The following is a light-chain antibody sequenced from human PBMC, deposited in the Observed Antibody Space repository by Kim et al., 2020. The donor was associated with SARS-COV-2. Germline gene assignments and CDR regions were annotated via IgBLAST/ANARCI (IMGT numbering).Light chain of an antibody. CDR3: ASYAGGNKLV. J-gene: IGLJ3*02. CDR2: EVN. Sequence: QSALTQPPSASGSPGQSVTISCTGTSSDVGSYNYVSWYRQHPGSAPRLLIFEVNQRPSGVPDRFSGSKSGNTASLTVSGLQTEDEADYYCASYAGGNKLVFGGGTQLTVL. CDR1: SSDVGSYNY. V-gene: IGLV2-8*01.